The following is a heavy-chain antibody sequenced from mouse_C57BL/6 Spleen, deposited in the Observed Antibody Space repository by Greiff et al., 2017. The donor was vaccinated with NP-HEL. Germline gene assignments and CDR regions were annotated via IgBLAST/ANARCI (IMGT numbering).Heavy chain of an antibody. Sequence: VQLQQSGPGLVKPSQSLSLTCSVTGYSITSGYYWNWIRQFPGNKLEWMGYISYDGSNNYNPSLKNRISITRDTSKNQFFLKLNSVTTEDTATYYCARDLSYYGNYEYFDVWGTGTTVTVSS. D-gene: IGHD2-1*01. CDR3: ARDLSYYGNYEYFDV. CDR2: ISYDGSN. CDR1: GYSITSGYY. V-gene: IGHV3-6*01. J-gene: IGHJ1*03.